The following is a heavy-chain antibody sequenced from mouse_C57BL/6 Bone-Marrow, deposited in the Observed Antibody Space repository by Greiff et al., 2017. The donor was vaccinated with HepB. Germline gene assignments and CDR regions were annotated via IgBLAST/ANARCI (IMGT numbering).Heavy chain of an antibody. CDR3: TRRDYYGIFYWYFDV. CDR2: IDPETGGT. V-gene: IGHV1-15*01. D-gene: IGHD1-1*01. Sequence: QVQLQQSGAELVRPGASVTLSCKASGYTFTDYEMHWVKQTPVHGLEWIGAIDPETGGTAYNQKFKGKAILTADKSSSTAYMELRSLTSEDSAVYYCTRRDYYGIFYWYFDVWGTGTTVTVSS. J-gene: IGHJ1*03. CDR1: GYTFTDYE.